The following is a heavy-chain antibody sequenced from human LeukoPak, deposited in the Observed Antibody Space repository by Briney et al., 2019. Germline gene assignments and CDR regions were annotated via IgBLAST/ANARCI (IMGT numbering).Heavy chain of an antibody. CDR1: GGSISSSSYY. D-gene: IGHD3-22*01. CDR2: IYYSGST. CDR3: ARGEGDSSGYPDSGMDV. J-gene: IGHJ6*02. Sequence: SETLSLTCTVSGGSISSSSYYWGWIRQPPGKGLEWIGSIYYSGSTYYNPSLKSRVTISVDTSKNQFSLKLSSVTAADTAVYYCARGEGDSSGYPDSGMDVWGQGTTVTVSS. V-gene: IGHV4-39*07.